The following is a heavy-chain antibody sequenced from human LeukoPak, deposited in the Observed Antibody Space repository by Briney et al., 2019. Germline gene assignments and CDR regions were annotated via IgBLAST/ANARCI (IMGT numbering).Heavy chain of an antibody. V-gene: IGHV3-23*01. CDR1: GFTFSSYA. Sequence: GGSLRLSCAASGFTFSSYAMSWVRQAPGKGLEWVSAISGGGGSTYYADSVKGRFTISRDNSKNTLYLQMNSLRAEDTAVYYCAKDQTYSSGWFDYWGQGTLVTVSS. J-gene: IGHJ4*02. CDR2: ISGGGGST. D-gene: IGHD6-25*01. CDR3: AKDQTYSSGWFDY.